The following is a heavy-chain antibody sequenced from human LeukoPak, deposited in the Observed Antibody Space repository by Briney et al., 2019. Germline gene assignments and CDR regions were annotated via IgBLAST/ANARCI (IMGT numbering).Heavy chain of an antibody. J-gene: IGHJ6*02. CDR3: AKDTGYSSSWFYYYGMDV. V-gene: IGHV3-30*18. CDR2: ISYDGSNK. CDR1: GFTFSSYG. D-gene: IGHD6-13*01. Sequence: PGGSLRLSCAASGFTFSSYGMHWVRQAPGKGLEWVAVISYDGSNKYYADSVKGRFTISRDYSKNTLYLQMNSLRAEDTAVYYCAKDTGYSSSWFYYYGMDVWGQGTTVTVSS.